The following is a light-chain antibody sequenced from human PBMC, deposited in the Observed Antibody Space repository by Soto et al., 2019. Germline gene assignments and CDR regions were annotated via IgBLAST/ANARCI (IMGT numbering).Light chain of an antibody. Sequence: DIQMTQPPSSLSASVGDRVTITCRASQGIRNALGWYQQRQGKAPKRLIYAASSLQIGVRSRFSRSGSGTELTLTLSNLQPEDFATYYFLRHNSYPWTFGQGTNVEIK. CDR2: AAS. CDR1: QGIRNA. V-gene: IGKV1-17*02. J-gene: IGKJ1*01. CDR3: LRHNSYPWT.